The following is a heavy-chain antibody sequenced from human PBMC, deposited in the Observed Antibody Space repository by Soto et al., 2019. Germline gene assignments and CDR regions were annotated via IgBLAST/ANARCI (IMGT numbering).Heavy chain of an antibody. J-gene: IGHJ4*02. CDR2: IYTNDLT. V-gene: IGHV3-53*01. D-gene: IGHD1-26*01. CDR1: GFTGSSNF. Sequence: GGSLRLSCAAFGFTGSSNFMSWVRQAPGKGLEWVSVIYTNDLTSYSDSVKGRFTISLDNSNNTLYLQMTSLRAEDTAIYYCATRVGPSGRYYFDSWGQGALVTVSS. CDR3: ATRVGPSGRYYFDS.